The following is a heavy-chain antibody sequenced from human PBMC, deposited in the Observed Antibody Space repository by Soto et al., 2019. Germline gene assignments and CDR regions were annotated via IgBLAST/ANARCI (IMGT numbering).Heavy chain of an antibody. V-gene: IGHV3-74*01. CDR1: GFTFSTYW. CDR2: INSDGSTT. Sequence: EVPLVESGGGLVQPGGSLTLSCAASGFTFSTYWMHWVRQAPGKGLVWVSRINSDGSTTDYADSVRGRFTISRDNAKNTLYLRMNSMRAEDTAVYYCARDQAYCSGGSCYVAGYWGHGTMIIVS. J-gene: IGHJ4*01. CDR3: ARDQAYCSGGSCYVAGY. D-gene: IGHD2-15*01.